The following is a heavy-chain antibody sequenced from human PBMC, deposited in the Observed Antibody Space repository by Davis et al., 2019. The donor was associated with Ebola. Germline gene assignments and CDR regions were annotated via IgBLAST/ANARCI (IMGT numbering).Heavy chain of an antibody. CDR3: ARVVGSYGARFDY. V-gene: IGHV4-39*07. J-gene: IGHJ4*02. Sequence: MPSETLSLTCTVSGGSISSSSYYWGWIRQPPGKGLEWIGSIYYSGSTNYNPSLKSRVTISVDTSKNQFSLKLSSVTAADTAVYYCARVVGSYGARFDYWGQGTLVTVSS. D-gene: IGHD4-17*01. CDR2: IYYSGST. CDR1: GGSISSSSYY.